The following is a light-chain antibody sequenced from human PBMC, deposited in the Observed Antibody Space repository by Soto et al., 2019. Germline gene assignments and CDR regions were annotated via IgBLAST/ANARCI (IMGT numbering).Light chain of an antibody. CDR2: GAS. Sequence: EVVLTQSPVTLSLSPGERATLSCRASQSVSSTYLAWYRHKPGQAPRLLIYGASIRGADIPDRFSGSGSGTDFTLTISRLEPEDFAVYYCHHSVSSRHTFGQGTKVEIK. CDR3: HHSVSSRHT. J-gene: IGKJ2*01. CDR1: QSVSSTY. V-gene: IGKV3-20*01.